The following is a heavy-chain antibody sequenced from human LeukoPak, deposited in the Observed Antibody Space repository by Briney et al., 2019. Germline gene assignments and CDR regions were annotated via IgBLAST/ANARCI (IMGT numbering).Heavy chain of an antibody. V-gene: IGHV1-8*03. D-gene: IGHD5-12*01. Sequence: ASVNVSCKASVYTFTSYDINWVRQAPGQGLEWMGWMNPNSGSTGYAQKFQGRVTITRNTSISTAYMELSGLRSEDTAVYYCARGRSTGYPYYFEYWGQGTLVTVSS. J-gene: IGHJ4*02. CDR2: MNPNSGST. CDR1: VYTFTSYD. CDR3: ARGRSTGYPYYFEY.